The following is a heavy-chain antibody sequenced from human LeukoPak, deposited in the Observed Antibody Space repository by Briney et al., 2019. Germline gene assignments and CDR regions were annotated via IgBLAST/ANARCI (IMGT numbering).Heavy chain of an antibody. Sequence: KPSETLSLTCAVYGGSFSGYYWSWIRQPPGKGLEWIGEINHSGSTNYNPSLKSRVTISVDTSKNQFSLKLSSVTAADTAVYYCARGQRQRDFYYFDYWGQGTLVTVSS. D-gene: IGHD3-3*01. CDR1: GGSFSGYY. CDR2: INHSGST. CDR3: ARGQRQRDFYYFDY. V-gene: IGHV4-34*01. J-gene: IGHJ4*02.